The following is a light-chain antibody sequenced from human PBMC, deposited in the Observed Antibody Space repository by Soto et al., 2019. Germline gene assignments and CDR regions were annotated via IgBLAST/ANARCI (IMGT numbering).Light chain of an antibody. J-gene: IGKJ1*01. V-gene: IGKV3-15*01. CDR2: SAS. CDR1: HSISTY. Sequence: EIVLTQSPATLSMSPGDRTTLSCRASHSISTYLAWYQHKPDQAPRLLIYSASVRAADVPARFSGSGSGTEFTLTISSLQSEDFAVYYCHQYNDWPRTFGQGTKVDIK. CDR3: HQYNDWPRT.